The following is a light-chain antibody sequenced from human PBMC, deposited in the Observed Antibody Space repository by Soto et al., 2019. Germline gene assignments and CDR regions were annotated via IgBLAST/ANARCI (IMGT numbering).Light chain of an antibody. CDR2: DGS. Sequence: IQMTQSPSSLSASVGDRVTITCRASQSISSYLNWYQQKPGKAPKLLIYDGSTLESGVPSRFTGSGSGTEFTLTISSLQPDDFAVYYCQQYNNWPPITFGQGTRLEIK. J-gene: IGKJ5*01. CDR1: QSISSY. CDR3: QQYNNWPPIT. V-gene: IGKV1D-13*01.